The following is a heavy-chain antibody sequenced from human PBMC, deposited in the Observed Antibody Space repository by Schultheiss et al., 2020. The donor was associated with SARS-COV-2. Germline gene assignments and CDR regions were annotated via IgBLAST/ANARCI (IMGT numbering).Heavy chain of an antibody. CDR2: ISHNGST. J-gene: IGHJ5*02. Sequence: ETLSLTCAVYGGSFRGYSWTWIRQPPGKGLEWIGEISHNGSTKYNPSLESRVAISLDTAKNQFSLKLTSVTAADTSLYYCARSFQLILPQASWFDPWGQGTLVTVSS. D-gene: IGHD3/OR15-3a*01. V-gene: IGHV4-34*01. CDR3: ARSFQLILPQASWFDP. CDR1: GGSFRGYS.